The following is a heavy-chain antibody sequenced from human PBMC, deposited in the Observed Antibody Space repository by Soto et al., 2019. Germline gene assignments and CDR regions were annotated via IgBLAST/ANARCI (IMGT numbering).Heavy chain of an antibody. CDR1: GFTFSSYA. Sequence: GSLRLSCAASGFTFSSYAMSWVRQAPGKGLEWVSAISGSGGSTYYADSVKGRFTISRDNSKNTLYLQMNSLRAEDTAVYYCANGLEQLWVYYYYGMDVWGQGTTVTVSS. CDR2: ISGSGGST. D-gene: IGHD5-18*01. V-gene: IGHV3-23*01. CDR3: ANGLEQLWVYYYYGMDV. J-gene: IGHJ6*02.